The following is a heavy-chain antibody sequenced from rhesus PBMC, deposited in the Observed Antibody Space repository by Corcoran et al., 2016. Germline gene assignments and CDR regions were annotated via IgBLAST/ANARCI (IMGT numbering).Heavy chain of an antibody. V-gene: IGHV4-169*01. CDR3: ARTGSWNAPNY. Sequence: QLQLQESGPGLVKPSETLSVTCAVSGGSISSSYWSWIRQAPGKGLDWLGYNFSSGSSTNYNPALKRRVARTVDTSKNQLSLKLSSVTAADTAVYYCARTGSWNAPNYWGQGVLVTVSS. D-gene: IGHD6-25*01. CDR1: GGSISSSY. J-gene: IGHJ4*01. CDR2: NFSSGSST.